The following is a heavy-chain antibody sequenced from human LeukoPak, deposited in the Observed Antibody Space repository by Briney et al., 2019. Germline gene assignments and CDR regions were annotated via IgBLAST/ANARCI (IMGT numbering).Heavy chain of an antibody. Sequence: PGGSLRLSCAASGFTFSSYGMHWVRQAPGKGLEWVAVISYDGSNKYYADSVKGRFTISRDNSKNTLYLQMNSLRDEDTAVYYCARDGDLLDYWGQGTLVTVSS. CDR2: ISYDGSNK. CDR3: ARDGDLLDY. D-gene: IGHD4-17*01. V-gene: IGHV3-30*03. CDR1: GFTFSSYG. J-gene: IGHJ4*02.